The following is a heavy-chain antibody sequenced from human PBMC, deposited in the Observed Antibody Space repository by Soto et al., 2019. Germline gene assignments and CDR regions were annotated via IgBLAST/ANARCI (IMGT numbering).Heavy chain of an antibody. CDR3: AKEVMVSYNYYGMDV. V-gene: IGHV3-30*18. D-gene: IGHD3-16*01. CDR2: ISYDGSSK. J-gene: IGHJ6*02. Sequence: QVQLVESGGGVVQPGGSLRLSCAASGFTFSSYGMHWVRQAPGKGLEWVAIISYDGSSKYFADSVKGRFTISRDNSKNTLYLQMNSLRAEDTAVYYCAKEVMVSYNYYGMDVWGQGPTDTVSS. CDR1: GFTFSSYG.